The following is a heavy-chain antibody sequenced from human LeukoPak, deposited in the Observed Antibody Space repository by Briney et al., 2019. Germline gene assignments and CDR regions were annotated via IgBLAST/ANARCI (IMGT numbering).Heavy chain of an antibody. CDR1: GFTFSSYA. CDR2: ISGSGGST. D-gene: IGHD3-10*01. Sequence: GGSLRLSCAASGFTFSSYAMSWVRQAPGKGLEWVSAISGSGGSTYYADSVKGRFTISRDNSKNTLYLQMNSLRAEDTAVYYCANIGLSFYYYGSGSYGMDVWGQGTTVTVSS. V-gene: IGHV3-23*01. J-gene: IGHJ6*02. CDR3: ANIGLSFYYYGSGSYGMDV.